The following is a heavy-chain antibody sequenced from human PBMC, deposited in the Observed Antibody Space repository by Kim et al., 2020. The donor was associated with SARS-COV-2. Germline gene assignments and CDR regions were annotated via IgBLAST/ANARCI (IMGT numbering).Heavy chain of an antibody. V-gene: IGHV3-7*01. D-gene: IGHD3-16*01. CDR1: GFSLSPYW. Sequence: GGSLRLSCAASGFSLSPYWISWARQAPGKGLVWVANIKPDGSDKNYVDSVKGRFTISRDNAKNSLYLQMNSLRVEDTALYYCARGGRADSWGQGTLVTVSS. CDR3: ARGGRADS. CDR2: IKPDGSDK. J-gene: IGHJ4*02.